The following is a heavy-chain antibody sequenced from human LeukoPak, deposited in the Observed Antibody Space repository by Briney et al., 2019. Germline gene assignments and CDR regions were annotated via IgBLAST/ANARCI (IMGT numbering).Heavy chain of an antibody. Sequence: PGGSLRLSCAVSGFTFSSDAMSWVRQAPGKGLEWVWAVSGSGGRTYYEDSVKRRFTISRENSKKKLYLQMNSLRAEDTAVYYCARDPGGNSDYWGQGTLVTVSS. CDR3: ARDPGGNSDY. D-gene: IGHD4-23*01. V-gene: IGHV3-23*02. CDR2: VSGSGGRT. J-gene: IGHJ4*02. CDR1: GFTFSSDA.